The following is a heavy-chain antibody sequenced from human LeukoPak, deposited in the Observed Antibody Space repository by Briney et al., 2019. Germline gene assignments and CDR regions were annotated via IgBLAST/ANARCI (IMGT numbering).Heavy chain of an antibody. D-gene: IGHD1-26*01. J-gene: IGHJ4*02. CDR3: ARIIGISGTYPTDY. CDR1: GFTFNTYT. CDR2: ITASSTAI. Sequence: PGGSLRLSCAASGFTFNTYTMNWVRQAPGKGLEWVSSITASSTAIYYADSMKGRFIISRDNARNSLYLEMNSLRAEDKAVYYCARIIGISGTYPTDYWGQGTLVTVSS. V-gene: IGHV3-21*06.